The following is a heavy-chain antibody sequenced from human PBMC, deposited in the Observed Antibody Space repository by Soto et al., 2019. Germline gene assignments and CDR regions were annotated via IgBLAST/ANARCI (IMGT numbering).Heavy chain of an antibody. V-gene: IGHV4-30-2*01. CDR3: ASGPIGDYTDGFDY. CDR2: IYHSGST. Sequence: QLQLQESGSGLVKPSQTLSLTCAVSGGSISSGGYSWSWIRQPPGKGLEWIGYIYHSGSTYYNPSCKTRVTITVDRSKIQFSLQLSSVTAADTAVYYCASGPIGDYTDGFDYWGQGTLVTVSS. D-gene: IGHD4-17*01. CDR1: GGSISSGGYS. J-gene: IGHJ4*02.